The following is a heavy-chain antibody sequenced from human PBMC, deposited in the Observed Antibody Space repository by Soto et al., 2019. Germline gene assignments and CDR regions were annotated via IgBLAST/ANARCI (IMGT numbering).Heavy chain of an antibody. V-gene: IGHV4-34*01. CDR1: GGSFSGYY. CDR3: ARGLTQYIFLSTLCHYFDY. J-gene: IGHJ4*02. Sequence: QVQLQQWGAGLLKPSETLSLTCAVYGGSFSGYYWSWIRQPPGKGLEWIGEINHSGSTNYNPSLMCQVTLSVDTSKNQFSLKLSFVTAADTAVYYCARGLTQYIFLSTLCHYFDYWGQGTLVTVAS. D-gene: IGHD3-3*01. CDR2: INHSGST.